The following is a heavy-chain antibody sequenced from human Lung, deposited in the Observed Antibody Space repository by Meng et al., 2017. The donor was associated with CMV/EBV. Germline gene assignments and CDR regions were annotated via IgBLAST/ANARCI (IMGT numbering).Heavy chain of an antibody. CDR2: IYYSGST. D-gene: IGHD4-11*01. Sequence: VQLQESGPGLVKPSQTLSLTCTVSGGSISSGDYYWSWIRQPPGKGLEWIGYIYYSGSTYYIPSLKSRVTLSVDTSKNQFSLKLSSVTAADTAVYYCARDRTTGRYFDYWGQGTLVTVSS. V-gene: IGHV4-30-4*01. J-gene: IGHJ4*02. CDR3: ARDRTTGRYFDY. CDR1: GGSISSGDYY.